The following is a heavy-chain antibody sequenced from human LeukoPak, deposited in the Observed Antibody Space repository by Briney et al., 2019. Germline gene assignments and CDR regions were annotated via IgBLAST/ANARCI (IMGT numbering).Heavy chain of an antibody. CDR1: GYTLTELS. J-gene: IGHJ4*02. CDR3: ATELELDRWYFDY. D-gene: IGHD1-7*01. CDR2: FDPEDGET. V-gene: IGHV1-24*01. Sequence: ASVKVSCKVSGYTLTELSMHWVRQAPGKGLEWMGGFDPEDGETIYAQKFQGRVTMTENTSTDTAYTELSSLRSEDTAVYYCATELELDRWYFDYWGQGTLVTVSS.